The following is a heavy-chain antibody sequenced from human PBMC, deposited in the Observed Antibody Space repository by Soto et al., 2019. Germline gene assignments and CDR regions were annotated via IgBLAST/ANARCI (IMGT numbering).Heavy chain of an antibody. V-gene: IGHV3-53*01. CDR1: GFTVSSNY. CDR3: ASCSMITFGGVIVDDAFYM. Sequence: EVQLVESGGGLIQPGGSLRLSCAASGFTVSSNYMSWVRQTPGKGLEWVSIIYSGGSSYYADSVKGRFTISRDNSKNTLYLQMNSLRAEDTAVYYCASCSMITFGGVIVDDAFYMWGQGTMVSVSS. CDR2: IYSGGSS. J-gene: IGHJ3*02. D-gene: IGHD3-16*02.